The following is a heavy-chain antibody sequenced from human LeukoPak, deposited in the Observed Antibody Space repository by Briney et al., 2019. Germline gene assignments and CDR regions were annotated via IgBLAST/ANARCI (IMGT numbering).Heavy chain of an antibody. V-gene: IGHV4-4*07. CDR1: GGSISSYY. CDR3: ARGSSIVVVPAICSAAFDI. D-gene: IGHD2-21*02. CDR2: IYTSGST. Sequence: PSETLSLTCTVSGGSISSYYWSWIRQPAGKGLEWIGRIYTSGSTNYNPSLKSRVTMSVDTSKTQFSLKLSSVTAADTAVYYCARGSSIVVVPAICSAAFDIWGQGTMVTVSS. J-gene: IGHJ3*02.